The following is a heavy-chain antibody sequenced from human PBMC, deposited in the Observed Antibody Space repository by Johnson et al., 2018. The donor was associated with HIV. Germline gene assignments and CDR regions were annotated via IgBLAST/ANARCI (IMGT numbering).Heavy chain of an antibody. CDR3: AMLFLHAFDI. Sequence: VQLVESGGGLIQPGGSLRLSCAASGLTVSTYWMHWVRQAPGKGLEWVSAISAGGGSTFFADSVKGRFTISRDNSKNKLYLQMKSLRPEDTAGYYCAMLFLHAFDIWGQGTMVTVSS. J-gene: IGHJ3*02. V-gene: IGHV3-66*02. D-gene: IGHD3-10*01. CDR2: ISAGGGST. CDR1: GLTVSTYW.